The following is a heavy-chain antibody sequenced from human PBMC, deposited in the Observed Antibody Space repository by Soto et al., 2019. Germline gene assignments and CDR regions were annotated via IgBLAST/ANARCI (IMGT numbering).Heavy chain of an antibody. Sequence: GGSLRLSCAASGFTFSSYAMSWVRQAPGKGLEWVSAISGSGGGTYYADSVRGRFTISRDNSKNTLYLQMNSLRAEDTAVYYCAKTPPSAAAAPVLDYWGQGTLVTVSS. CDR2: ISGSGGGT. CDR3: AKTPPSAAAAPVLDY. CDR1: GFTFSSYA. D-gene: IGHD6-13*01. V-gene: IGHV3-23*01. J-gene: IGHJ4*02.